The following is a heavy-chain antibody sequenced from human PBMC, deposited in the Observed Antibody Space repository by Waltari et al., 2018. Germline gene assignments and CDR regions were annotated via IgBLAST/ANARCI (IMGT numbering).Heavy chain of an antibody. CDR2: IIPLLRRT. Sequence: QVQLVQSAAEERTPGSSVKVSCTLSGGTFKSYPFSWVRQVPGQGLEWMGGIIPLLRRTFYAPKFQGRVTITADTSTGTSYMEVRRLTPDDTGVYYCARDDGIRYNQFWSGYHPHLDPWGQGTLVSVSS. CDR1: GGTFKSYP. D-gene: IGHD3-3*01. J-gene: IGHJ5*02. V-gene: IGHV1-69*10. CDR3: ARDDGIRYNQFWSGYHPHLDP.